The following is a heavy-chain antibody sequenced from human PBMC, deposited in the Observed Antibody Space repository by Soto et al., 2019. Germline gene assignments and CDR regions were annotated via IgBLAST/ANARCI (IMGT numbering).Heavy chain of an antibody. J-gene: IGHJ5*02. CDR2: MNPGSGKT. CDR3: ARIASAGTLNGFDP. CDR1: GYTFINFD. V-gene: IGHV1-8*02. D-gene: IGHD6-13*01. Sequence: QVQLVQSGAEVKEPGASVRVSCKASGYTFINFDISWVRQAAGQGLEWLGWMNPGSGKTGYASKFQDRVAMTRDASTGTSHLELSSLTSDDTAAYYCARIASAGTLNGFDPWGQGTLVTVSS.